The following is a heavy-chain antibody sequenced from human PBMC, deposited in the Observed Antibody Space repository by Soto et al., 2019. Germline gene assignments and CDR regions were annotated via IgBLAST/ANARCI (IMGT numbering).Heavy chain of an antibody. Sequence: QVQLVESGGGVVQPGRSLRLSCAASGFTFSSYGMHGVRQAPGKGLEWVAVISYDGSNKYDADSVKGRFTISRDNSKNTLYLQMNSLRADDTAVYYCAKERDIVVVVAPLDYWGQGTLVTVSS. V-gene: IGHV3-30*18. CDR2: ISYDGSNK. J-gene: IGHJ4*02. CDR3: AKERDIVVVVAPLDY. D-gene: IGHD2-15*01. CDR1: GFTFSSYG.